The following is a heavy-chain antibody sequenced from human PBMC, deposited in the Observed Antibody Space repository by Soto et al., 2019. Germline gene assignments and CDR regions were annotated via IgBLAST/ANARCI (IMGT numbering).Heavy chain of an antibody. Sequence: PSETVSLTCTVSGGSISSYYWSWIRQPPGKGLEWIGYIYYSGSTNYNPSLKSRVTISVDTSKNQFSLKLSSVTAADTAVYYCARDRAQGAAGRFDPWGQGTLVTVSS. CDR2: IYYSGST. D-gene: IGHD6-13*01. CDR1: GGSISSYY. J-gene: IGHJ5*02. CDR3: ARDRAQGAAGRFDP. V-gene: IGHV4-59*01.